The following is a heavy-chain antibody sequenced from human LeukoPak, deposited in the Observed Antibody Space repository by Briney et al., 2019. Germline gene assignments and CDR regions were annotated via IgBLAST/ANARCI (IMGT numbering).Heavy chain of an antibody. V-gene: IGHV2-70*01. Sequence: SGPALVKPTQTLTLTCTFSGFSLRTSGMCVSWIRQPPGKALEWLALIDWDDEKYYSTSLKTRLTISKDTSKNQVVLTMTNMDPVDTATYFCARLFREGGYDFSFDYWGQETLVTVSS. CDR2: IDWDDEK. D-gene: IGHD5-12*01. CDR3: ARLFREGGYDFSFDY. J-gene: IGHJ4*02. CDR1: GFSLRTSGMC.